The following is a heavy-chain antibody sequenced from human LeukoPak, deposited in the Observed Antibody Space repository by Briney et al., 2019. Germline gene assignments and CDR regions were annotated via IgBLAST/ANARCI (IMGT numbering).Heavy chain of an antibody. CDR1: GYTFTGYY. Sequence: ASVKVSCKASGYTFTGYYMHWVRQAPGQGLEWMGWIHPNSGGTNYAQKFQGRVTMTRDTSISTAYMELSRLRSEDTAVYYCGTGMFREPLNDYWGPGTLVTVSS. CDR2: IHPNSGGT. CDR3: GTGMFREPLNDY. D-gene: IGHD3-10*02. V-gene: IGHV1-2*02. J-gene: IGHJ4*02.